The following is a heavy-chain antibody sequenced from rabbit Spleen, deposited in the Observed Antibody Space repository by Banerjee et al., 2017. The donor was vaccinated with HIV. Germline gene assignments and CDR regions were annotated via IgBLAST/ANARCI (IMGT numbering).Heavy chain of an antibody. V-gene: IGHV1S40*01. CDR2: IYTGNSKT. CDR1: GVSFSSGYD. J-gene: IGHJ4*01. Sequence: QQLVESGGGLVKPGASLTLTCKASGVSFSSGYDMCWVRQAPGKGLEWIACIYTGNSKTYYPNWAQGRFTFSKTSSTTVTLQMTSLTAADTATYFCARDLTGVIGWNFGWWGQGTLVTVS. CDR3: ARDLTGVIGWNFGW. D-gene: IGHD1-1*01.